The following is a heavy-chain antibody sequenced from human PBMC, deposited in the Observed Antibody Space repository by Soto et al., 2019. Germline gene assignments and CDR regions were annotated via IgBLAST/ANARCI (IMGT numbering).Heavy chain of an antibody. CDR1: GFTFSSYA. J-gene: IGHJ6*02. D-gene: IGHD3-16*01. Sequence: GGSLRLSCAASGFTFSSYAMHWVRQAPGKGLEWVAVISYDGNNKYYADSVKGRFTISRDNSKNTLYLQMNSLRAEDTAVYYCARAWAPGYYYYYGMDVWGQGTTVTVSS. CDR3: ARAWAPGYYYYYGMDV. CDR2: ISYDGNNK. V-gene: IGHV3-30-3*01.